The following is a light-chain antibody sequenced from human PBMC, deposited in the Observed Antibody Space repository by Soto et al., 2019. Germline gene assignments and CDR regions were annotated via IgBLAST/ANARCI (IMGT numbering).Light chain of an antibody. CDR3: QQRSNWPPWT. CDR2: DAS. J-gene: IGKJ1*01. CDR1: QSVSSY. Sequence: EIVLTQSPGTLSLSPGERATLSCRASQSVSSYLAWYQQKPGQAPRLLIYDASNRATGIPARFSGSGCGTDFTLTISSLEPEDFAVYYCQQRSNWPPWTLGQGTKVDIK. V-gene: IGKV3-11*01.